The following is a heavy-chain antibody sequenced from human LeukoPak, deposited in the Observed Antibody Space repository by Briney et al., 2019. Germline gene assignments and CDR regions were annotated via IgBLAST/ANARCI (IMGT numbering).Heavy chain of an antibody. D-gene: IGHD7-27*01. J-gene: IGHJ4*02. CDR1: GFTFSSYG. CDR2: IWYDGSNK. CDR3: ASPGSGRHN. V-gene: IGHV3-33*01. Sequence: PGGSLRLSCAASGFTFSSYGMHWVRQAPGKGLEWVAVIWYDGSNKYYADSVKGRLTISRDNSKNTLYLQMNSLRAEDTAVYYCASPGSGRHNWGQGTLVTVSS.